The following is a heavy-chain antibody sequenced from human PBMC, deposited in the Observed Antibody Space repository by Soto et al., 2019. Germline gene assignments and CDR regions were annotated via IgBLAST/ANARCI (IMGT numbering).Heavy chain of an antibody. Sequence: XESLKISRQGSGYSFTSYLVVWVRQMPGKGLEWMGIIYPGDSDTRYSPSFQGQVTISADKSISTAYLQWSSLKASDTAMYYCARHLRRSSGYYNYYGMDGWGQGTTVTVS. CDR1: GYSFTSYL. D-gene: IGHD3-22*01. V-gene: IGHV5-51*01. CDR2: IYPGDSDT. CDR3: ARHLRRSSGYYNYYGMDG. J-gene: IGHJ6*02.